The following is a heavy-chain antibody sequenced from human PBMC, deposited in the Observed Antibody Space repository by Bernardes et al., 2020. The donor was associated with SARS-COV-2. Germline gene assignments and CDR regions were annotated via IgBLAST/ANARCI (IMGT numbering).Heavy chain of an antibody. CDR1: GFTFSSYN. CDR3: ANGDPYYHYMDV. Sequence: WGSLRLSCSASGFTFSSYNMNWVRQAPGKGLEWVSSISSRSTYIYYADSVQGRFTVSRDNAKKSLYLQLNSLRVEDTAVYYCANGDPYYHYMDVWGKGATVTVSS. J-gene: IGHJ6*03. CDR2: ISSRSTYI. V-gene: IGHV3-21*01.